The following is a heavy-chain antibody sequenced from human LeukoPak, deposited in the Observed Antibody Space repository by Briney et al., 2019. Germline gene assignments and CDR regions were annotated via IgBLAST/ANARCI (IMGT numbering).Heavy chain of an antibody. CDR2: IYSGGST. CDR3: ARPNLGYCSGGSCYLRY. V-gene: IGHV3-53*01. CDR1: GFTFSSNH. Sequence: PGGSLRLSCAASGFTFSSNHMSWVRQAPGKGLEWVSVIYSGGSTYYADSVKGRFTISRDNSKNTLYFEMNSLRAEDTAVYYCARPNLGYCSGGSCYLRYWGQGTLVTVSS. J-gene: IGHJ4*02. D-gene: IGHD2-15*01.